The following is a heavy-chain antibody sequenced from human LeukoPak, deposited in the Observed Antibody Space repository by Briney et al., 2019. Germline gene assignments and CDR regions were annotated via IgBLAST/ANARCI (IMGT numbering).Heavy chain of an antibody. J-gene: IGHJ3*02. CDR1: GFTFSDYS. CDR3: ARENIRWPLAFDI. CDR2: ISSSSSTI. V-gene: IGHV3-48*01. D-gene: IGHD5-24*01. Sequence: PGGSLRLSCAASGFTFSDYSMNWVRQAPGKGLEWVSYISSSSSTIYYADSVKGRFTISRDNAKKSLYLRMNSLRAEDTAVYYCARENIRWPLAFDIWGQGTMVTVSS.